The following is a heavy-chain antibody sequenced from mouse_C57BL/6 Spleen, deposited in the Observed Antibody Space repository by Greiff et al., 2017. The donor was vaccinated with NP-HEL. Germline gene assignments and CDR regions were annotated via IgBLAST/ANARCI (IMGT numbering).Heavy chain of an antibody. CDR1: GYTFTSYD. Sequence: QVQLQQSGPELVKPGASVKLSCKASGYTFTSYDINWVKQRPGQGLEWIGWIYPRDGSTTSNEKFKGTATLTVDTSSSTASMELHCLTSEDSAVYFWARQSLHYYGSSWDYAMDDWGQGTSVTVSS. J-gene: IGHJ4*01. CDR3: ARQSLHYYGSSWDYAMDD. D-gene: IGHD1-1*01. CDR2: IYPRDGST. V-gene: IGHV1-85*01.